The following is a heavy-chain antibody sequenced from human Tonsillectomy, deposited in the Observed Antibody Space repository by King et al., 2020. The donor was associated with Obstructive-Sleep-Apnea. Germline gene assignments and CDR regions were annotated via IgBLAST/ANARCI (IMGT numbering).Heavy chain of an antibody. J-gene: IGHJ6*02. D-gene: IGHD3-10*01. V-gene: IGHV4-59*08. CDR1: GGSISSYY. CDR2: IHYSGST. CDR3: AKYGSAGDYYGLDV. Sequence: VQLQESGPGLVKPSETLSLTCTVSGGSISSYYWSWIRQPQGKGLEWIGYIHYSGSTDYNPSLKSRVTMSLDTSKNQFSLKLSSVTAADTAVYYCAKYGSAGDYYGLDVWGQGTTVTVSS.